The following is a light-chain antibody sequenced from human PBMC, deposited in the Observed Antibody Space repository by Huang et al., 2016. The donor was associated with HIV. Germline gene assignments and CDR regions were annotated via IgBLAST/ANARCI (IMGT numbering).Light chain of an antibody. CDR2: EIS. V-gene: IGKV1-5*03. CDR3: QYGET. Sequence: DIQMTQSPSTLSAFVGDRLTTTCRASQNISSWLAWYQQKPGKAPRLLIYEISSLESGVPSRVSGSGSGTEFTLTISSLQPDDIGTYYCQYGETFGQGSKVEVK. CDR1: QNISSW. J-gene: IGKJ1*01.